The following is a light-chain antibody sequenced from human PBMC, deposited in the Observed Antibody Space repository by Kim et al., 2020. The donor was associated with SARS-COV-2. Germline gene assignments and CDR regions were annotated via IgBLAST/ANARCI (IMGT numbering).Light chain of an antibody. CDR3: SSYTSSSTLRV. CDR2: DVS. J-gene: IGLJ3*02. CDR1: SSDVGGYNY. V-gene: IGLV2-14*03. Sequence: ITISCTGTSSDVGGYNYVSWYQQHPGKAPKLMIYDVSNRPSGVSNRFSGSKSGNTASLTISGLQAEDEADYYCSSYTSSSTLRVFGGGTQLTVL.